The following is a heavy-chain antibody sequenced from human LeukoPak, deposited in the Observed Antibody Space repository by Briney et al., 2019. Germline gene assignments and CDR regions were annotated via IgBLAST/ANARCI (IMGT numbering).Heavy chain of an antibody. Sequence: SETLSLTCTVSGYSISSGYYWGWIRQPPGKGLEWIGSIYHSGSTFYNPSLRSRVTISVDTSKNQFSLKLSSVTAADTAVYYCARAVLCWGQGTLVTVSS. CDR1: GYSISSGYY. D-gene: IGHD2-21*01. CDR2: IYHSGST. J-gene: IGHJ4*02. V-gene: IGHV4-38-2*02. CDR3: ARAVLC.